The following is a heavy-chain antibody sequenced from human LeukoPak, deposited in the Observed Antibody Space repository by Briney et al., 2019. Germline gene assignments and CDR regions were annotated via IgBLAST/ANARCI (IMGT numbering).Heavy chain of an antibody. Sequence: GESLQISCQGSGYSFTSYWIGWVRQLPGKGLEWMGIIYPGDSDTRYSPSFQGQVTISADKSISTAYLQWSSLKASDTAMYYCARRTAVVFNWFDPWGQGTLVTVSS. CDR1: GYSFTSYW. CDR2: IYPGDSDT. J-gene: IGHJ5*02. CDR3: ARRTAVVFNWFDP. V-gene: IGHV5-51*01. D-gene: IGHD6-19*01.